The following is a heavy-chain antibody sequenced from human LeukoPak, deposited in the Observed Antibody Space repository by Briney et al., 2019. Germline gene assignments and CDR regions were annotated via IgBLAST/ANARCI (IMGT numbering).Heavy chain of an antibody. CDR1: GFAFDDFA. J-gene: IGHJ4*02. CDR2: IRRRAYGGAA. CDR3: SRNGLVDFDY. V-gene: IGHV3-49*04. Sequence: GGSLTLSCTTSGFAFDDFAMSWVRQPAGKGLEWVGFIRRRAYGGAADYAASVKGRFIISRDDSKGIAYLQMNSLKTEDTAVYYCSRNGLVDFDYWGQGSRVIVSP.